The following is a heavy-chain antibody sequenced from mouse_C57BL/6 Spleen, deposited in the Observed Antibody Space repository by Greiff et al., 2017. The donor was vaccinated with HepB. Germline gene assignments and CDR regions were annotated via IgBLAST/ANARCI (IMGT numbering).Heavy chain of an antibody. D-gene: IGHD1-1*01. CDR1: GYAFSSSW. Sequence: QVQLQQSGPELVKPGASVKISCKASGYAFSSSWMNWVKQRPGKGLEWIGRIYPGDGDTNYNGKFKGKAKLTADKSSSTAYMQLSSLTSEDSAVYFCARGENYGYWGQGTLVTVSA. V-gene: IGHV1-82*01. CDR2: IYPGDGDT. J-gene: IGHJ3*01. CDR3: ARGENYGY.